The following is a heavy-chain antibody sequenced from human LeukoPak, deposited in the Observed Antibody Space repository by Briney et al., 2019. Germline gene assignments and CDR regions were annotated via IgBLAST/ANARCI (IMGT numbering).Heavy chain of an antibody. CDR3: ARSEIGYYYDSSGYFDY. D-gene: IGHD3-22*01. CDR1: GFTFSSYW. CDR2: IKQDGSEK. V-gene: IGHV3-7*01. J-gene: IGHJ4*02. Sequence: GSLRLSCAASGFTFSSYWMQWVRQAPGKGLEWVANIKQDGSEKYYADSVKGRFTISRDNSKNTLYLQMNSLRAEDTAVYYCARSEIGYYYDSSGYFDYWGQGTLVTVSS.